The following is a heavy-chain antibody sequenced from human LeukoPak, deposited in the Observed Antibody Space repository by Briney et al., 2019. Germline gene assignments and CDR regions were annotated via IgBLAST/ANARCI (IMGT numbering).Heavy chain of an antibody. V-gene: IGHV3-30*04. J-gene: IGHJ4*02. CDR2: ISYDGSSK. D-gene: IGHD4-17*01. CDR3: VVTDYGDY. CDR1: GFTFSSYA. Sequence: PGRSLRLSCAASGFTFSSYAIHWVRQAPGKGLEWVAIISYDGSSKYYADSVKVRFTISRDNSKNTLYLQMNSLRAEDTAVYYCVVTDYGDYWGRGTLVTVSS.